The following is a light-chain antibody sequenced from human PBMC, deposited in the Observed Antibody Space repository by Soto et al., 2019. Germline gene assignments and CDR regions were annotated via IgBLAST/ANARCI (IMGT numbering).Light chain of an antibody. V-gene: IGKV3-11*01. CDR1: QSVSSY. Sequence: EIVLKQSSATLSLSPGERATLSCRASQSVSSYFAWYHQKPGQAPRLLIYDASNRATGIPARFSGSGSGTDFTLTISSLEPEDFAVYYCQQRGNWPLTFGQGTKVEIK. CDR2: DAS. CDR3: QQRGNWPLT. J-gene: IGKJ1*01.